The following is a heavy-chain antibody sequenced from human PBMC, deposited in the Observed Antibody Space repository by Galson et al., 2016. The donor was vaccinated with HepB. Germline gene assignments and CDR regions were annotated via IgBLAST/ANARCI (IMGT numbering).Heavy chain of an antibody. V-gene: IGHV3-7*01. CDR1: GFTFSSYW. J-gene: IGHJ4*02. Sequence: SLRLSCATSGFTFSSYWMTWVRQAPGKGLEWVANINQDGIEKYYVGSVEGRLTISRDNAKKSLYLQMDSLRAEDTAVYYCARSGEPSRGQGTLVTVSS. CDR2: INQDGIEK. D-gene: IGHD4-17*01. CDR3: ARSGEPS.